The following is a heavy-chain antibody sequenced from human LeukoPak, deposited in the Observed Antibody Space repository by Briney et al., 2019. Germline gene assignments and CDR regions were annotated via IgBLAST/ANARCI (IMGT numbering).Heavy chain of an antibody. J-gene: IGHJ6*03. D-gene: IGHD2-2*01. V-gene: IGHV3-30*04. CDR1: GFTFSSYA. CDR3: AKDGGHCSSTSCYDSYYYYMDV. CDR2: ISYDGSNK. Sequence: SGGSLRLSCAASGFTFSSYAMHWVRQAPGKGLEWVAVISYDGSNKYYADSVKGRFTISRDNSKNTLYLQMNSLRAEDTAVYYCAKDGGHCSSTSCYDSYYYYMDVWGKGTTVTISS.